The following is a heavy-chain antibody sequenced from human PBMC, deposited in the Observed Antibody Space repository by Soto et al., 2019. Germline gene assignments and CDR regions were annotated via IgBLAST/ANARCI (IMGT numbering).Heavy chain of an antibody. V-gene: IGHV4-30-4*01. CDR2: IYYSGST. J-gene: IGHJ4*02. D-gene: IGHD1-26*01. CDR3: AKGTLPYPTDDY. Sequence: SETLSLTCTVSGGSISSGDYYWSWIRQPPGKGLEWIGYIYYSGSTYYNPSLKSRVTISVDTSKNQFSLKLSSVTAADTAVYYCAKGTLPYPTDDYWGQGTLVTVSS. CDR1: GGSISSGDYY.